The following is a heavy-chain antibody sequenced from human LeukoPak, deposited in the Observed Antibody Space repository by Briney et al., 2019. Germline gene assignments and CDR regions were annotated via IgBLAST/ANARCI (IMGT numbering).Heavy chain of an antibody. J-gene: IGHJ4*02. Sequence: ASVKVSCKASGYTFTSYGISWVRQAPGQGLEWMGWISAYNGNTNYAQKLQGRVTMTTDTSTSTAYMELRSLRSDDTAVYYCAGTAGYDTVYYFDYWGQGTLVTVSS. CDR3: AGTAGYDTVYYFDY. V-gene: IGHV1-18*01. CDR2: ISAYNGNT. CDR1: GYTFTSYG. D-gene: IGHD3-22*01.